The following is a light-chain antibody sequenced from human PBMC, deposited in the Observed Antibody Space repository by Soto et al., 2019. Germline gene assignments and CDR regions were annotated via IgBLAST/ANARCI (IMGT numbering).Light chain of an antibody. CDR3: SSYTSSTFYV. J-gene: IGLJ1*01. V-gene: IGLV2-14*03. Sequence: QSALAQPASVSGSPGQSITISCTGTSSDVGGYNYVSWYQQHPGKAPKLMIYDVDNRPSGVSNRFSGSKSGNTASLTISGLQAGDEADYYCSSYTSSTFYVFGTGTKLTVL. CDR1: SSDVGGYNY. CDR2: DVD.